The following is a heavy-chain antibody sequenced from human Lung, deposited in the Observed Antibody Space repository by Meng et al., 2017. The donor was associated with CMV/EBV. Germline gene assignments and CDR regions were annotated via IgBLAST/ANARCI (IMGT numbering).Heavy chain of an antibody. Sequence: ASAMDFCKASGYTFNNYATITWVRQAPGEGLEWMGQISTYTGNTIYAQKLQGRVTMTTDTSTSTAYMELRSLRSDDSSVYYCAKEYDGSGNYGMDVWGQGTTVTVSS. J-gene: IGHJ6*02. V-gene: IGHV1-18*01. CDR2: ISTYTGNT. CDR3: AKEYDGSGNYGMDV. CDR1: GYTFNNYA. D-gene: IGHD3-22*01.